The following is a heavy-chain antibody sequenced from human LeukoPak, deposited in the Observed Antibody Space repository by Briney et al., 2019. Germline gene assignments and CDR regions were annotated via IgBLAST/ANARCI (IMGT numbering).Heavy chain of an antibody. J-gene: IGHJ4*02. CDR1: GFTFSSYS. Sequence: GGSLRLSCAASGFTFSSYSMNWVRQAPGKGLEWVSSISSSSISIYYADSVKGRFTISRDNAKNSLFLQMNSLRAGDTAVYYCARFIAATGVDSWGQGTLVTVSS. D-gene: IGHD6-13*01. CDR3: ARFIAATGVDS. V-gene: IGHV3-21*01. CDR2: ISSSSISI.